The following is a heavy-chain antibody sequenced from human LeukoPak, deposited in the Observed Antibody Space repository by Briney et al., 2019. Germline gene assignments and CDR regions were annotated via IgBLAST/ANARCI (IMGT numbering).Heavy chain of an antibody. J-gene: IGHJ4*02. Sequence: SETLSLTCTVSGGSISSYYCSWIRQPPGKGLEWIGYIYYSGTTNYNPSLQSRVTISVDTSKNQFSLKLTSVTAADTAVYYCARSYSRSSPYFDYWGQGSLVTVSS. V-gene: IGHV4-59*01. CDR3: ARSYSRSSPYFDY. CDR2: IYYSGTT. D-gene: IGHD6-6*01. CDR1: GGSISSYY.